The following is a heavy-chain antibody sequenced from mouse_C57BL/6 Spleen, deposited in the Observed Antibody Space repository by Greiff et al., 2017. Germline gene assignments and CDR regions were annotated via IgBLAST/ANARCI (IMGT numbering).Heavy chain of an antibody. CDR2: ISSGGDYF. V-gene: IGHV5-9-1*02. CDR3: TRDQYDGSSYEDYAMDY. J-gene: IGHJ4*01. Sequence: EVKLVESGEGLVKPGGSLKLSCAASGFTFSSYAMSWVRQTPEKRLEWVAYISSGGDYFYYADTVKGRFTISRDNARNTLYMQMSSMKSEDTAMYYCTRDQYDGSSYEDYAMDYWGQGTSVTVSS. D-gene: IGHD1-1*01. CDR1: GFTFSSYA.